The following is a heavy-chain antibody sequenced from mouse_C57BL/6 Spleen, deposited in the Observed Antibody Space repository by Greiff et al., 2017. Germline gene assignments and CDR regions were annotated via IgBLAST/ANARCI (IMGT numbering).Heavy chain of an antibody. V-gene: IGHV5-16*01. J-gene: IGHJ1*03. D-gene: IGHD1-1*01. CDR2: INYDGSST. CDR1: GFTFSDYY. Sequence: EVMLVESEGGLVQPGSSMKLSCTASGFTFSDYYMAWVRQVPEKGLEWVANINYDGSSTYYLDSLKSRFIISRDNAKNILYLQMSSLKSEDTATYYCARGIYYYGSSHQRYFGVWGTGTTVTVSS. CDR3: ARGIYYYGSSHQRYFGV.